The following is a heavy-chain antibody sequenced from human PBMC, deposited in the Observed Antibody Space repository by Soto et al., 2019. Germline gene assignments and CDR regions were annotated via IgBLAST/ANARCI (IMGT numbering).Heavy chain of an antibody. J-gene: IGHJ4*02. D-gene: IGHD6-13*01. V-gene: IGHV3-30*03. Sequence: PGGSLRLSCAASGFTFSSYGMHWVRQAPGKGLEWVAVISYDGSNKYYADSVKGRFTISRDNSKNTLYLQMNSLRAEDTAVYYCASRPAGTIAAAGLWGQGTLVTVSS. CDR2: ISYDGSNK. CDR3: ASRPAGTIAAAGL. CDR1: GFTFSSYG.